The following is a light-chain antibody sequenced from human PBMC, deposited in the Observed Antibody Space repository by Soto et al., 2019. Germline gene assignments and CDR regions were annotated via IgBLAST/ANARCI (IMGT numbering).Light chain of an antibody. CDR1: QSVSSS. CDR3: QQRYSWIRV. Sequence: FVVTQSPDTLSLSPGEKATLSCRASQSVSSSVAWYQHKPGQSPRLVVYSGYKRSAGIPARFSGSGSGTDFTLTITSLENDDFAVYYCQQRYSWIRVFGPGTKVEVK. CDR2: SGY. J-gene: IGKJ1*01. V-gene: IGKV3-11*01.